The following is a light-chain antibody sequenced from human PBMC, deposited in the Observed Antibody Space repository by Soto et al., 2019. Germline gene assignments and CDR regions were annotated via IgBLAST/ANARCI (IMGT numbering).Light chain of an antibody. J-gene: IGLJ1*01. CDR1: SSNIGNNA. Sequence: VLTQPPSVSEAPRQRVTISCSGSSSNIGNNAVNWYQQLPGKAPKLLIYYDDLLPSGVSDRFSGSKSGTSASLAISGLQSEDEADYYCAEWDDSLNGYVVGTGTKVTVL. V-gene: IGLV1-36*01. CDR3: AEWDDSLNGYV. CDR2: YDD.